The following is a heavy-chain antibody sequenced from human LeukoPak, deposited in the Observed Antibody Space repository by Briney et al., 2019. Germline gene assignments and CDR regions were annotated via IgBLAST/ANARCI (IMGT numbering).Heavy chain of an antibody. D-gene: IGHD4-17*01. CDR3: ARGSKSYGDYIRSRIHYFDY. Sequence: ASVKVSCKASGYTFTSYAMHWVRQAPGQRLEWMGWINAGNGNTKYSQEFQGRVTITRDTSASTAYMELSSLRSEDMAVYYCARGSKSYGDYIRSRIHYFDYWGQGTLVTVSS. CDR2: INAGNGNT. V-gene: IGHV1-3*03. J-gene: IGHJ4*02. CDR1: GYTFTSYA.